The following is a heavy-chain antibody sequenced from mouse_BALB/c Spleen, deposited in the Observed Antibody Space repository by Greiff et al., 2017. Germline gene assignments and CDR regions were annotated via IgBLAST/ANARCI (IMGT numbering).Heavy chain of an antibody. CDR2: ISDGGSYT. CDR3: ARGVRRYFDY. Sequence: EVKLVESGGGLVKPGGSLKLSCAASGFTFSDYYMYWVRQTPEKRLEWVATISDGGSYTYYPDSVKGRFTISRDNAKNTLFLQMTSLRSEDTAMYYCARGVRRYFDYWGQGTTLTVSS. J-gene: IGHJ2*01. D-gene: IGHD2-2*01. V-gene: IGHV5-4*02. CDR1: GFTFSDYY.